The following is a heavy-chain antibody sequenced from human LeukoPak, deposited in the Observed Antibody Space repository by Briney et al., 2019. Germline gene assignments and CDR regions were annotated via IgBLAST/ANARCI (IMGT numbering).Heavy chain of an antibody. J-gene: IGHJ4*02. CDR2: IIPIFGTA. V-gene: IGHV1-69*05. CDR3: ARDYYDGSGYYYSPFDY. D-gene: IGHD3-22*01. Sequence: SVKVSCKASGGTFSSYAISWVRQAPGQGLEWMGRIIPIFGTANYAQKFQGRVTITTDESTSTAYMELSSLRSEDTAVYYCARDYYDGSGYYYSPFDYWGQGTLVTVSS. CDR1: GGTFSSYA.